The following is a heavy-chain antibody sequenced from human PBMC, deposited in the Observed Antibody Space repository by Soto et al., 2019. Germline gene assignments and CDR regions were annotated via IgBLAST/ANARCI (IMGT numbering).Heavy chain of an antibody. CDR1: GYTFTSYA. CDR2: INAGNGNT. D-gene: IGHD3-3*01. Sequence: ASVKVSCKASGYTFTSYAMHWVRQAPGQRREWMGWINAGNGNTKYSQKFQGRVTITRDTSASTAYMELSSLSSEDTAVYYCARDADFFYYYYYMDVWGKGTTVTVSS. CDR3: ARDADFFYYYYYMDV. V-gene: IGHV1-3*01. J-gene: IGHJ6*03.